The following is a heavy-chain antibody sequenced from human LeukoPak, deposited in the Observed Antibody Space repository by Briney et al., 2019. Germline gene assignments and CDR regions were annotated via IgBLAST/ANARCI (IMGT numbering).Heavy chain of an antibody. Sequence: GGSLRLSCAASGFTFSSYSMNWVRQAPRKGLERVSSISSSSSYIYYADSVKGRFTISRDNAKNCRYLQMNSLRAEDTAVYYCARDRGLAAAGTVYWGQGTLVTVSS. CDR3: ARDRGLAAAGTVY. D-gene: IGHD6-13*01. J-gene: IGHJ4*02. V-gene: IGHV3-21*01. CDR2: ISSSSSYI. CDR1: GFTFSSYS.